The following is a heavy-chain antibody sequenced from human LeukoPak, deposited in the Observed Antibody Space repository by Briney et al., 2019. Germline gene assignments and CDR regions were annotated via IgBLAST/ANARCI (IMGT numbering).Heavy chain of an antibody. CDR3: AKELYSSSSGPLDY. V-gene: IGHV3-23*01. D-gene: IGHD6-6*01. CDR2: ISGSGGST. Sequence: QSGGSLRLSCTTSGFTFGDYAMSWVRQAPGKGLEWVSAISGSGGSTYYADSVKGRFTISRDNSKNTLYLQMNSLRAEDTAVYYCAKELYSSSSGPLDYWGQGTLVTVSS. J-gene: IGHJ4*02. CDR1: GFTFGDYA.